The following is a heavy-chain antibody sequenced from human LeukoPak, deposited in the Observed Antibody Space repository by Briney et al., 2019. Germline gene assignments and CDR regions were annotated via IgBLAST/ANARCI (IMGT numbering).Heavy chain of an antibody. D-gene: IGHD3-9*01. V-gene: IGHV1-8*01. CDR3: ARDPPRDILTGYYSRPQDYYYYYGMDV. CDR1: GYTFTSYD. J-gene: IGHJ6*02. CDR2: MNPNSGNT. Sequence: GASVKVSCKASGYTFTSYDINWVRQATGQGLEWMGWMNPNSGNTGYAQKFQGRVTVTRNTSISTAYMELSSLRSEDTAVYYCARDPPRDILTGYYSRPQDYYYYYGMDVWGQGTTVTVSS.